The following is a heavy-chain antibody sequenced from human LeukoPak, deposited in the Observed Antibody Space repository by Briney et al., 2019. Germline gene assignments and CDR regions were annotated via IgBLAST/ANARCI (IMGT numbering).Heavy chain of an antibody. V-gene: IGHV3-23*01. CDR2: IIGSGGST. Sequence: AGSLRLSCAASGFTFSSYAMNWVRQAPGKGLEWVSAIIGSGGSTYYADSVKGRFTISRDNSKNTLYLQMNSLGAEDTAVYYCAKGPGTYNWNYVGYWGQGTLVTVSS. CDR3: AKGPGTYNWNYVGY. J-gene: IGHJ4*02. D-gene: IGHD1-20*01. CDR1: GFTFSSYA.